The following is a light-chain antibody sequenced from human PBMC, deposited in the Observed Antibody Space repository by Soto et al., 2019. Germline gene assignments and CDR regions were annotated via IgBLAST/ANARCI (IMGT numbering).Light chain of an antibody. CDR2: EGS. CDR3: CSYAGSSTYV. CDR1: SGDVGSYDL. J-gene: IGLJ1*01. V-gene: IGLV2-23*01. Sequence: QSALTQPASVSGSPGQSITISCTGTSGDVGSYDLVSWYQQHPGKAPKFLIYEGSKRPSGVSNRFSGSKSGNTASLTISGLRAEDEADYYCCSYAGSSTYVFGTGTQLTVL.